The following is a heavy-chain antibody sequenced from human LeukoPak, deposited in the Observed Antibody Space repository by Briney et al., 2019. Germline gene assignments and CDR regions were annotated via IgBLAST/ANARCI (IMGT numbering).Heavy chain of an antibody. Sequence: PGGSLRLSCAASGFTFNNHAMHWVRQAPGKGLEWAAMIWHDGSYKYYADSVTGRFTISRDNSKNTLYLQMNSLRAEDTAVYYCAKDHPVLAVAGVADYWGQGTLVTVSS. CDR2: IWHDGSYK. V-gene: IGHV3-30*02. D-gene: IGHD6-19*01. J-gene: IGHJ4*02. CDR1: GFTFNNHA. CDR3: AKDHPVLAVAGVADY.